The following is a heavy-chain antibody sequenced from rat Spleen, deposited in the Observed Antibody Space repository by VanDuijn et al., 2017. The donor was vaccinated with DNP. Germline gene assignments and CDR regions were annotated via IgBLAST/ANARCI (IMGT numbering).Heavy chain of an antibody. J-gene: IGHJ3*01. D-gene: IGHD3-8*01. CDR2: ISYAFGRT. Sequence: EVQLVEFWCGLVHPGRSLYLSFAASFFTFRAYYMSLVRPAPTKGLEWVAYISYAFGRTYPGASVPGRFPHSRANEKITLYLPLDSLRSEDTATYYCVTHPSWFGYWGQGTLVTVSS. V-gene: IGHV5-20*01. CDR1: FFTFRAYY. CDR3: VTHPSWFGY.